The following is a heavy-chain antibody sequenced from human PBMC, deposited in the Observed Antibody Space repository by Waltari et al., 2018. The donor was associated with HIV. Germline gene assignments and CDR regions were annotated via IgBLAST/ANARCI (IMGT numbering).Heavy chain of an antibody. V-gene: IGHV1-18*01. J-gene: IGHJ6*02. CDR2: ISANNSNT. D-gene: IGHD3-22*01. CDR3: ASNRHYYDSSAYHHYGMDV. CDR1: GYTFTNYG. Sequence: QVQLVQSGAEVKKPGASVKVSCKASGYTFTNYGISWVRQAPGQGLEWMGWISANNSNTNYAQSFQGRVTMTTDTSTSTAYMELRSLRSDDTAVYYCASNRHYYDSSAYHHYGMDVWGQGTTVTVSS.